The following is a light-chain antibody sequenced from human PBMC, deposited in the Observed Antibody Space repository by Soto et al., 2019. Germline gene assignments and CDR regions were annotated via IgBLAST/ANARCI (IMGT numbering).Light chain of an antibody. V-gene: IGKV3-15*01. CDR1: PRVSTN. CDR2: CAS. Sequence: ELEMTQFPATLSVSPGERCTLSCVAVPRVSTNVAWYQHKPVQAPRLLIYCASIRATTTPAKFSRSGSGTEFTLTISTLQSEDFAVYYCQHYNKSPPWTFGQGTKVDIK. J-gene: IGKJ1*01. CDR3: QHYNKSPPWT.